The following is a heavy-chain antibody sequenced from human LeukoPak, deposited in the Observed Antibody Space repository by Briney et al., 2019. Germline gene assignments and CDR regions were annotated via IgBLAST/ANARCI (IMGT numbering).Heavy chain of an antibody. CDR3: ARSRPTVTKHYFDY. CDR1: GYTFTGYY. V-gene: IGHV1-2*02. Sequence: PSVTVSCKASGYTFTGYYMHWVRQAPGQGLEWMGWINPNSGRTIYAQKFQGRVTMSRDTSIRTAYMELSRLRSDDTAVYYCARSRPTVTKHYFDYWGQGTLVTVSS. CDR2: INPNSGRT. J-gene: IGHJ4*02. D-gene: IGHD4-17*01.